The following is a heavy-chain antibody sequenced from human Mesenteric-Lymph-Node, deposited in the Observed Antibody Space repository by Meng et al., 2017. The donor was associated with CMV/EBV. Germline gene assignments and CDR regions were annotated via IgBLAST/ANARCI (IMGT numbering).Heavy chain of an antibody. J-gene: IGHJ4*02. V-gene: IGHV1-3*01. Sequence: SCQASGYTFSSYSINWVRQAPGERLEWMGWINAANGNTKYSQKFQGRVTITRDTSASTGYMELSSLRSEDTAVYYCASADYYERSFGYWGQGTLVTVSS. CDR1: GYTFSSYS. CDR3: ASADYYERSFGY. D-gene: IGHD3-22*01. CDR2: INAANGNT.